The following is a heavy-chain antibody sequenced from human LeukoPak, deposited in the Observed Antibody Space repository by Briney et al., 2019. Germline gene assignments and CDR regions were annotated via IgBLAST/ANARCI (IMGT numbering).Heavy chain of an antibody. V-gene: IGHV4-31*03. CDR3: ARGSIAAAANWFDP. CDR2: IYYSGST. D-gene: IGHD6-13*01. CDR1: GGSVSSGGYY. Sequence: SLSLTCTVSGGSVSSGGYYWSWIRQHPGKDLEWIGYIYYSGSTYYNPSLKSRVTISVDTSKNQFSLKLSSVTAADTAVYYCARGSIAAAANWFDPWGQGTLVTVSS. J-gene: IGHJ5*02.